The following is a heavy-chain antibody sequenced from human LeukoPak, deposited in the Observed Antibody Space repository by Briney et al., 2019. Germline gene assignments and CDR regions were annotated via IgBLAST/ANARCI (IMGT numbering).Heavy chain of an antibody. D-gene: IGHD2-15*01. J-gene: IGHJ4*02. Sequence: SVKVSCKASGYTFTGYYMHWVRQAPGQGLEWMGWINPNSGGTNYAQKFQGRVTMTRDTSISTAYMELSRLRSDDTAVYYCARAGVVVVAATYFDYWGQGTLVSVSS. V-gene: IGHV1-2*02. CDR1: GYTFTGYY. CDR3: ARAGVVVVAATYFDY. CDR2: INPNSGGT.